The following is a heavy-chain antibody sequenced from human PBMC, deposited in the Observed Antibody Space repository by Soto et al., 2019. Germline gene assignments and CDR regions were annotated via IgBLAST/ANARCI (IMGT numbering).Heavy chain of an antibody. CDR1: GFTFSSYS. CDR2: ISSSSSYI. V-gene: IGHV3-21*01. J-gene: IGHJ4*02. CDR3: AFIGEMATLAPFDY. D-gene: IGHD5-12*01. Sequence: VGSLRLSCAASGFTFSSYSMNWVRQAPGKGLEWVSSISSSSSYIYYADSVKGRFTISRDNAKNSLYLQMNSLRAKDTAVYYCAFIGEMATLAPFDYWGQGTLVTVSS.